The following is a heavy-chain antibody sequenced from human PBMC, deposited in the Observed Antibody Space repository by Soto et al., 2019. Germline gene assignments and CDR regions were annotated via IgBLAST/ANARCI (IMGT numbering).Heavy chain of an antibody. Sequence: QVQLQESGPGLMKPSQTLSLTCTVSGGSISSGGYYWSWIRQHPGKGLEWIGYIYYSGSTYYNPSLKSRVTISVDTSKNQFSLKLSSVTAADTAVYYCARDVTPTAVTTNYYGMDVWGQGTTVTVSS. J-gene: IGHJ6*02. CDR2: IYYSGST. V-gene: IGHV4-31*03. CDR3: ARDVTPTAVTTNYYGMDV. CDR1: GGSISSGGYY. D-gene: IGHD4-17*01.